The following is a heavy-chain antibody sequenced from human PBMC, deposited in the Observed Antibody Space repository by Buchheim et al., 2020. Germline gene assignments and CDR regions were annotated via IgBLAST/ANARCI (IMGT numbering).Heavy chain of an antibody. V-gene: IGHV4-34*01. Sequence: QVQLQQWGAGLLKPSETLSLTCAVYGGSFSGYYWSWTRQPPGKGLEWIGEINHSGSTNYNPSLKSRVTISVDTSKNQFSLKLSSVTAADTAVYYCARGAAGGSEIVVVPAARRTPFDYWGQGTL. CDR1: GGSFSGYY. D-gene: IGHD2-2*01. CDR3: ARGAAGGSEIVVVPAARRTPFDY. CDR2: INHSGST. J-gene: IGHJ4*02.